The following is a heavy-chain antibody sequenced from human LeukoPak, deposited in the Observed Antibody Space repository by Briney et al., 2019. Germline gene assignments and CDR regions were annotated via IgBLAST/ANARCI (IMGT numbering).Heavy chain of an antibody. CDR1: GYTFTSYY. CDR3: ARVRRSGRFGGGFGFDY. J-gene: IGHJ4*02. D-gene: IGHD3-16*01. Sequence: ASMKVSCKASGYTFTSYYMHWVRQAPGQGLEWMGIINPSGGSTSYAQKFQGRVTMTRDTSTSTVYMELSSLRSEDTAVYYCARVRRSGRFGGGFGFDYWGQGTLVTVSS. CDR2: INPSGGST. V-gene: IGHV1-46*01.